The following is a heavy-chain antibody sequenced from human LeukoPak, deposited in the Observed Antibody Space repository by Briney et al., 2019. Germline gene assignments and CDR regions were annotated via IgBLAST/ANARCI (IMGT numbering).Heavy chain of an antibody. Sequence: SGGSLRLSCAASGFTFSDYEMNWVRQAPGKGLEWISFISPTFSSIYYADSVKGRFTISRDNAQNLLYLRMTSLRAEDTAVYYCARDRRGYSFGIDYLGQGTLVTVSS. CDR2: ISPTFSSI. D-gene: IGHD5-18*01. CDR1: GFTFSDYE. J-gene: IGHJ4*02. V-gene: IGHV3-48*03. CDR3: ARDRRGYSFGIDY.